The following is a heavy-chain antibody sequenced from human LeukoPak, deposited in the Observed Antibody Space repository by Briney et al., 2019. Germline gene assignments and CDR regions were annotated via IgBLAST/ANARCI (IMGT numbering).Heavy chain of an antibody. D-gene: IGHD6-13*01. CDR1: GYTFTSYA. CDR2: INAGNGNT. CDR3: ARVGAAAGPYYFDY. J-gene: IGHJ4*02. Sequence: GASVKVSCKASGYTFTSYAMHWVRQAPGQRLEWMGWINAGNGNTKYSQKFQGRVTITRDTSASTANMELSSLRSEDTAVYYCARVGAAAGPYYFDYRGQGTLVTVSS. V-gene: IGHV1-3*01.